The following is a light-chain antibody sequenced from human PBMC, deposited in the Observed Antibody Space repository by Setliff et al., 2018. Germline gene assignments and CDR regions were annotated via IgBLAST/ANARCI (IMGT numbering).Light chain of an antibody. Sequence: QSVLTQPPSVSGAPGQRVTISCTGSSSNIGAGYVVHWYQQLPGTAPKLLIYGNSNRPSGVPDRFSGSKSGTSASLAITGLQAEDEADYYCAAWDDSLNGRVFGTGTKVTVL. CDR1: SSNIGAGYV. J-gene: IGLJ1*01. V-gene: IGLV1-40*01. CDR2: GNS. CDR3: AAWDDSLNGRV.